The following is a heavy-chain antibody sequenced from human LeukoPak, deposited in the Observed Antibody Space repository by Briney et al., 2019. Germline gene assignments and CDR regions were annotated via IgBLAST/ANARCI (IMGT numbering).Heavy chain of an antibody. CDR3: ARERRVGYSYGFGY. D-gene: IGHD5-18*01. Sequence: ASVKVSCKASGYTFTSYDINWVRQATGQGLEWMGWMNPNSGNTDYAQKFQGRVTMTRNTSISTAYMELSSLRSEDTAVYYCARERRVGYSYGFGYWGQGTLVTVSS. J-gene: IGHJ4*02. V-gene: IGHV1-8*01. CDR1: GYTFTSYD. CDR2: MNPNSGNT.